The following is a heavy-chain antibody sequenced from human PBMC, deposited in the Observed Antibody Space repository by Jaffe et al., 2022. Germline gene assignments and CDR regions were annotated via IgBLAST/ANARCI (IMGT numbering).Heavy chain of an antibody. CDR2: IIPIFGTA. D-gene: IGHD1-1*01. V-gene: IGHV1-69*01. J-gene: IGHJ6*03. CDR1: GGTFSSYA. Sequence: QVQLVQSGAEVKKPGSSVKVSCKASGGTFSSYAISWVRQAPGQGLEWMGGIIPIFGTANYAQKFQGRVTITADESTSTAYMELSSLRSEDTAVYYCARGTWSESPPHYYYYYYMDVWGKGTTVTVSS. CDR3: ARGTWSESPPHYYYYYYMDV.